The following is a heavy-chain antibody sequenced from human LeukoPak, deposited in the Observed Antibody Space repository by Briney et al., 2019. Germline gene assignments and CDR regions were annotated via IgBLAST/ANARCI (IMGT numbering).Heavy chain of an antibody. D-gene: IGHD3-16*02. J-gene: IGHJ3*02. Sequence: PGGSLRLSCAASGFTFSSYEMNWVRQAPGKGLEWVSYISSSGSTIYYADSVKGRFTISRDNAKNSLYLQMNSLRAEDTAVYYCANLEGELSLKDAFDIWGQGTMVTVSS. CDR3: ANLEGELSLKDAFDI. V-gene: IGHV3-48*03. CDR1: GFTFSSYE. CDR2: ISSSGSTI.